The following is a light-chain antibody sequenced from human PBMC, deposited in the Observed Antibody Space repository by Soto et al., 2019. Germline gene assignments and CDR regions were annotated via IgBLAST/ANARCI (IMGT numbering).Light chain of an antibody. CDR1: QTVSSS. CDR2: EAS. V-gene: IGKV3-11*01. Sequence: TMLTQSPSTLSLSQEERATLPCRASQTVSSSLAWYQQKPGQAPRLLIYEASNRATGIPARFSGSGSGTDFTLTISRLEHEDYSVYDCQQRSNWVVTCGRGTKGE. CDR3: QQRSNWVVT. J-gene: IGKJ4*01.